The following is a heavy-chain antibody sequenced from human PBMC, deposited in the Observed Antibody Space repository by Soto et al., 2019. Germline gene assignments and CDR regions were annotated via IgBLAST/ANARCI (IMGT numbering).Heavy chain of an antibody. CDR1: GFTFSSYA. CDR3: AKQNYASGNLNWFDP. D-gene: IGHD3-10*01. V-gene: IGHV3-23*01. J-gene: IGHJ5*02. CDR2: ISGSGGST. Sequence: PGGSLRLSCAASGFTFSSYAMSWVRQAPGKGLEWVSAISGSGGSTYYADSVKGRFTISRDNSKNTLSLQMNSLRVDDTAIYYCAKQNYASGNLNWFDPWGQGTLVTVSS.